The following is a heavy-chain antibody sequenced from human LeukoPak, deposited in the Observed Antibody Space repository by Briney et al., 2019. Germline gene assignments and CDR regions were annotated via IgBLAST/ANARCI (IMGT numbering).Heavy chain of an antibody. CDR3: ARLYGDYHFDY. CDR1: GFTFSSYS. Sequence: GGSLRLSCAASGFTFSSYSMNWVRQAPGRGRKGVSSISSSSSYIYYADSVKGRFTISRDNAKNSLYLQMNSLRAEDTAVYYCARLYGDYHFDYWGQGTLVTVSS. V-gene: IGHV3-21*01. D-gene: IGHD4-17*01. J-gene: IGHJ4*02. CDR2: ISSSSSYI.